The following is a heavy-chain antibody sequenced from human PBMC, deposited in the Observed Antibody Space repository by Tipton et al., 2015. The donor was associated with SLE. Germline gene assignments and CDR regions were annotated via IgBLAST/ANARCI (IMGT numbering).Heavy chain of an antibody. CDR2: INHSGST. V-gene: IGHV4-34*01. J-gene: IGHJ4*02. Sequence: TLSLTCAVYGGSFSGYYWSWIRQPPGKGMEWIGEINHSGSTNYNPSLKSRVTISVDTSKNQFSLKLSSVTAADTAVYYCARANYDFWSGHEYWGQGTLVTVSS. CDR3: ARANYDFWSGHEY. CDR1: GGSFSGYY. D-gene: IGHD3-3*01.